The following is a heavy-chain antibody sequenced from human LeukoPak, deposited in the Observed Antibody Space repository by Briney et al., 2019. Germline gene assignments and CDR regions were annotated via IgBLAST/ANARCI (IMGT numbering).Heavy chain of an antibody. CDR2: INPNSGGT. CDR1: GYTFTGYY. Sequence: ASVKVSCKASGYTFTGYYMHWVRQAPGQGLEWMGWINPNSGGTNYAQKFQGRVTMTRDTSISTAYMELSRLRSDDTAVYYCARAALLDRPDFWSGYCRYWGQGTLVTVSS. CDR3: ARAALLDRPDFWSGYCRY. V-gene: IGHV1-2*02. D-gene: IGHD3-3*01. J-gene: IGHJ4*02.